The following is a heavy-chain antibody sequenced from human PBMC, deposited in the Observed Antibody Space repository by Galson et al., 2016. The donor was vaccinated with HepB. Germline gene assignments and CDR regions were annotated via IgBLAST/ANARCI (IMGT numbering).Heavy chain of an antibody. CDR2: IFWNDEE. J-gene: IGHJ3*01. V-gene: IGHV2-26*02. Sequence: PALVKPTQTLTLTCTVSGFSLSSARMGVSWIRQPPGKALEWLAQIFWNDEESYSTSLKSRLTISKDTSKNQVVLSMTNMDPVDTATYYCARIHLNALSGRPDAFDVGGQGTVVIVSS. D-gene: IGHD1-26*01. CDR1: GFSLSSARMG. CDR3: ARIHLNALSGRPDAFDV.